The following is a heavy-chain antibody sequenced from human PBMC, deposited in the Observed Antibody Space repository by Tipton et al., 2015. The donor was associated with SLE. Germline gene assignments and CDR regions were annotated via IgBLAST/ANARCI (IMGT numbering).Heavy chain of an antibody. J-gene: IGHJ2*01. CDR3: ATAGGSTVCFDCGSFDR. CDR2: IYYSGST. V-gene: IGHV4-39*07. Sequence: TLSLTCTVSGGSISSSSYYWGWIRQPPGKGLEWIGGIYYSGSTYYNPSLKSRVTISVDTSKNQFSLKLSSVTAADTAVYYCATAGGSTVCFDCGSFDRWGLGTLVTVPS. D-gene: IGHD2-2*01. CDR1: GGSISSSSYY.